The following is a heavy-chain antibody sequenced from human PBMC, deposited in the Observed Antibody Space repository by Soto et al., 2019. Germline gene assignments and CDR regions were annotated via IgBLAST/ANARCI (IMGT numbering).Heavy chain of an antibody. D-gene: IGHD3-10*01. CDR1: GGSISSSNW. V-gene: IGHV4-4*02. CDR3: ARDQKYYYGSGSYYTEYYYYYGMDV. Sequence: PSETLSLTCAVSGGSISSSNWWSWVRQPPGKGLEGIGEIYHSGSTNYNPSLKSRVTISVDKSKNQFSLKLSSVTAADTAVYYCARDQKYYYGSGSYYTEYYYYYGMDVWGQGTTVTV. CDR2: IYHSGST. J-gene: IGHJ6*02.